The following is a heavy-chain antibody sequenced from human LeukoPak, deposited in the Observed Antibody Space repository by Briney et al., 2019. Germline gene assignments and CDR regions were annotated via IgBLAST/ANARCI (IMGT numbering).Heavy chain of an antibody. CDR1: GFTVSSNY. V-gene: IGHV3-53*04. J-gene: IGHJ3*02. D-gene: IGHD3-16*01. Sequence: GGSLRLSCAASGFTVSSNYMSWVRQAPGKGPEWVSVIYSGGSTYYADSVKGRFTISRHNSKNTLYLQMNSLRAEDTAVYYCAREAKRITPHAFDIWGQGTMVTVSS. CDR2: IYSGGST. CDR3: AREAKRITPHAFDI.